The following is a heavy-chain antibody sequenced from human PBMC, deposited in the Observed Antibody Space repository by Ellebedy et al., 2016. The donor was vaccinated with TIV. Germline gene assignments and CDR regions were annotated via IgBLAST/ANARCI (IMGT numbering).Heavy chain of an antibody. J-gene: IGHJ2*01. CDR2: IVANGGIT. V-gene: IGHV3-23*01. D-gene: IGHD6-13*01. Sequence: GESLKISCAASGLTFSNYAMTWVRQAPGKGLEWVPAIVANGGITYYSESVKCRFTISRDNSRNTLYLQMNSLRVDDTAVYYCAKDMRGTAAGTWYLDLWGRGTLVTVSS. CDR3: AKDMRGTAAGTWYLDL. CDR1: GLTFSNYA.